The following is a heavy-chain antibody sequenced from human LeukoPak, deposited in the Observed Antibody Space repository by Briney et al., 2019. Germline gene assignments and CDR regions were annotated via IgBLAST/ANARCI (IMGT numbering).Heavy chain of an antibody. Sequence: GGSLRLSCAASGFTFSSYAMSWVRQAPGKGLEWVSAISGSGGSTYYADSVKGRFTISRDNSKNTLYLQMDSLKAEDTAVYYCAKDPLLVRGFDYWGQGTLVTVSS. J-gene: IGHJ4*02. D-gene: IGHD3-10*01. CDR2: ISGSGGST. CDR1: GFTFSSYA. V-gene: IGHV3-23*01. CDR3: AKDPLLVRGFDY.